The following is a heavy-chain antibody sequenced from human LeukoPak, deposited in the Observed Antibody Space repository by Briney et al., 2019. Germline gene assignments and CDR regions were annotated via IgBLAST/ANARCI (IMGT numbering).Heavy chain of an antibody. J-gene: IGHJ4*02. V-gene: IGHV3-30*02. Sequence: GGSQRLSCAASGISFRSYGMHWVRQAPGKGLEWVTFIWYDASNKYYAESVKGRFTISRDNSRNTVFLQMNSLRAEDTAIYYCATDISTHYFGSWGQGTLVTVSS. CDR2: IWYDASNK. D-gene: IGHD3-9*01. CDR1: GISFRSYG. CDR3: ATDISTHYFGS.